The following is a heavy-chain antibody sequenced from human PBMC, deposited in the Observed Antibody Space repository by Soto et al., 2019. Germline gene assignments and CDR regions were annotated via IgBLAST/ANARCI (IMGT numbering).Heavy chain of an antibody. CDR1: GFTFSKYT. Sequence: EVQLLESGGGLVQPGGSLRLSCAASGFTFSKYTMAWVRQAPGKGLDWVSAISGSGDNTYYADSVKGRFTISRDNSKNTLYLQMNSLRADDTAVYYSAEPQWELLNWGQGTLVTVSS. J-gene: IGHJ4*02. D-gene: IGHD1-26*01. V-gene: IGHV3-23*01. CDR3: AEPQWELLN. CDR2: ISGSGDNT.